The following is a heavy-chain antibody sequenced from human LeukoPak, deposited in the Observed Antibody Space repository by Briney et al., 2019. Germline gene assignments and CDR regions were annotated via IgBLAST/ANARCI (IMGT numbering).Heavy chain of an antibody. D-gene: IGHD6-19*01. Sequence: GGSLSLSCAAAGFTFSTYWMHWVRHAPGKGLVWVSRINGDGSIANYADSVKGRFTISRDNAKNPLYLQMNSLRAEDTAVYYCARRITVAGTLDHWGQGTLVTVSS. CDR1: GFTFSTYW. V-gene: IGHV3-74*01. CDR3: ARRITVAGTLDH. CDR2: INGDGSIA. J-gene: IGHJ4*02.